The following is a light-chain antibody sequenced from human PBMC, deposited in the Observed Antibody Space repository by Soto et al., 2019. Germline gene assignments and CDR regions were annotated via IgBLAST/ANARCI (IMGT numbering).Light chain of an antibody. J-gene: IGLJ2*01. V-gene: IGLV2-23*02. CDR3: CSYGGYANVV. CDR2: EVS. Sequence: QSVLTQPASVSGSPGQSITISCTGTIIDLGNYNLVSWYQQHPGKAPKLMIHEVSKRPSGISDRFSGSKSGNTASLTISGLQAEDEADYYCCSYGGYANVVFGGGTQLTVL. CDR1: IIDLGNYNL.